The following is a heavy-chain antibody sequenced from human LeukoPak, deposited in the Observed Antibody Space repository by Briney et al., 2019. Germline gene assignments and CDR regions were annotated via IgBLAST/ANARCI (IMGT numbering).Heavy chain of an antibody. V-gene: IGHV3-30*18. CDR2: ISHDGNNE. CDR3: AKDPSLRVTLPV. D-gene: IGHD2-21*02. J-gene: IGHJ4*02. Sequence: GGSLRLSRAASGFTFTNYGFHWVRQAPGKGLEWVALISHDGNNEYYADSVKGRFATSRDDSKNTLYLQMNSLRAEDTAVYYCAKDPSLRVTLPVWGQGTLVTVSS. CDR1: GFTFTNYG.